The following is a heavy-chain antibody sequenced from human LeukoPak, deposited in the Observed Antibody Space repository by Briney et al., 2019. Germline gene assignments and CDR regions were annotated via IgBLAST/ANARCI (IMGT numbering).Heavy chain of an antibody. Sequence: GGSLRLSCAASGFTFSSYGMHWVRRAPGKGREWVAVIWYDGSNKYYADSVKGRFTISRDNSKNTLYLQMNSLRAEDTAVYYCAREYSSGDYYYYGMDVWGQGTTVTVSS. CDR3: AREYSSGDYYYYGMDV. CDR1: GFTFSSYG. V-gene: IGHV3-33*01. D-gene: IGHD6-19*01. CDR2: IWYDGSNK. J-gene: IGHJ6*02.